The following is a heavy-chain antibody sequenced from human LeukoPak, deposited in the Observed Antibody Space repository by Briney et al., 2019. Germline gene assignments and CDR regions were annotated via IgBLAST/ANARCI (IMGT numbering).Heavy chain of an antibody. CDR1: GGTFSSSG. J-gene: IGHJ4*02. Sequence: GASVKVSCKASGGTFSSSGISWVRQAPGQGLEWMGRIIPILGIANYAQKFQGRVTITADKSTSTAYMELSSLRSEDTAVYYCARGGLRYFDWSFDYWGQGTLVTVSS. D-gene: IGHD3-9*01. CDR2: IIPILGIA. V-gene: IGHV1-69*04. CDR3: ARGGLRYFDWSFDY.